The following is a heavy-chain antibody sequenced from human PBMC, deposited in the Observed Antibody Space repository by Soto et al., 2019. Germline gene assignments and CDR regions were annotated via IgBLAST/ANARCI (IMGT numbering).Heavy chain of an antibody. CDR1: GFNCRNYD. Sequence: EVQLVEFGGGLVQPGGSLRLSCAASGFNCRNYDMHWVRHVPGKGLEWVSAIGTIGDTYYRDSVKGRFTISREDAKYSLYLQMNSLTAGDTAVYYCAREIREAVGRGHHYYGIDVWGQGTTVTVSS. J-gene: IGHJ6*02. CDR2: IGTIGDT. V-gene: IGHV3-13*04. CDR3: AREIREAVGRGHHYYGIDV. D-gene: IGHD6-13*01.